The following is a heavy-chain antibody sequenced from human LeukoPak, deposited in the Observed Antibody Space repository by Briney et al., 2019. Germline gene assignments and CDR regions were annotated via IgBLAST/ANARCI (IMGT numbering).Heavy chain of an antibody. CDR2: ISGSGGST. J-gene: IGHJ4*02. V-gene: IGHV3-23*01. CDR1: GFTFSSYA. D-gene: IGHD2-15*01. CDR3: AKDHWTCSGGSCYPYYFDY. Sequence: TGRSLRLSCAASGFTFSSYAMSWVRQAPGKGLEWVSAISGSGGSTYYADSVKGRFTISRDNSKNTLYLQMNSLRAEDTAVYYCAKDHWTCSGGSCYPYYFDYWGQGTLVTVSS.